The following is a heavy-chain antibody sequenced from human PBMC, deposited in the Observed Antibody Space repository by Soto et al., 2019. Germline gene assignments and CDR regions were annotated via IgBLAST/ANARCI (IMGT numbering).Heavy chain of an antibody. J-gene: IGHJ4*02. D-gene: IGHD2-15*01. CDR2: MYSSGSS. Sequence: SETLSLTCTVSGVSITSYKWSWIRQSPGKGLEWIAYMYSSGSSSYNPSLKSRVTISVDTSRNQYSLQLNSATAADTAVYYCAREWSAFDYWGQGILVTVSS. CDR3: AREWSAFDY. V-gene: IGHV4-59*01. CDR1: GVSITSYK.